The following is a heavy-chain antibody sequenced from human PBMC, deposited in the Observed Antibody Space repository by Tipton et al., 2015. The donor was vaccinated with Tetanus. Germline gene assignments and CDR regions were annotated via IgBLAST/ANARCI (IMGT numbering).Heavy chain of an antibody. CDR3: ARDTSGLRLGELRAFDI. V-gene: IGHV1-69*01. Sequence: QVQLVQSGAEVKKPGSSVKVSCKASGGTFSSYAISWVRQAPGQGLEWMGGIIPIFGTANYAQKFQGRVTITADESTSTAYMELSSLRSEDTAVYYCARDTSGLRLGELRAFDIWGQGTMVTVSS. CDR2: IIPIFGTA. D-gene: IGHD3-16*01. CDR1: GGTFSSYA. J-gene: IGHJ3*02.